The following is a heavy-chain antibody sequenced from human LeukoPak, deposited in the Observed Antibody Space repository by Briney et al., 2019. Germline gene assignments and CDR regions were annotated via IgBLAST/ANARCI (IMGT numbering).Heavy chain of an antibody. CDR3: ARDAVAGTSGNWFDP. CDR2: ISSSGGST. Sequence: GGSLRLSCAASGFTFSSYAMSWVRQAPGKGLEWVSTISSSGGSTYYADSVKGRFTISRDNSKNTLYLQMNSLRAEDTAVYYCARDAVAGTSGNWFDPWGQGTLVTVSS. V-gene: IGHV3-23*01. J-gene: IGHJ5*02. D-gene: IGHD6-19*01. CDR1: GFTFSSYA.